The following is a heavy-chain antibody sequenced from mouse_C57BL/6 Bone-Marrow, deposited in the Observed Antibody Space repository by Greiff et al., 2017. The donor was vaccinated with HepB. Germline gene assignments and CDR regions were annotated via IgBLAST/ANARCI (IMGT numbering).Heavy chain of an antibody. V-gene: IGHV1-84*01. J-gene: IGHJ3*01. CDR1: GYTFTDYY. Sequence: QVQLQQSGPELVKPGASVKISCKASGYTFTDYYINWVKQRPGQGLEWIGWIYPGSGNTKYNEKFKGKATLTVDTSSSTAYMQLSSLTSEDSAVYFCARRGFPHYYGSSYMAWFAYWGQGTLVTVSA. D-gene: IGHD1-1*01. CDR3: ARRGFPHYYGSSYMAWFAY. CDR2: IYPGSGNT.